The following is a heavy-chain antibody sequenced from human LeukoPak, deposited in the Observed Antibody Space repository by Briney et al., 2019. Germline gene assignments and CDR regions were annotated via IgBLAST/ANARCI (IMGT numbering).Heavy chain of an antibody. CDR1: GFTFSSYS. CDR2: ISSSSSTI. J-gene: IGHJ4*02. Sequence: PGGSLRLSCAASGFTFSSYSMNWLRQAPGKGLEWVSYISSSSSTIYYADSVKGRFTISRDNAKNSLYLQMNSLRAEDTAVYYCAREGDIDSYWGQGTLVTVSS. D-gene: IGHD5-12*01. V-gene: IGHV3-48*01. CDR3: AREGDIDSY.